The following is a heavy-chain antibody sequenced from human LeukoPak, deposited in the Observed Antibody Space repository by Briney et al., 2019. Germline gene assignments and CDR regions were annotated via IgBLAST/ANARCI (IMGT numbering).Heavy chain of an antibody. D-gene: IGHD4-17*01. CDR3: ARDQYGDYFDY. J-gene: IGHJ4*02. Sequence: GASVKVSCKASGYIFTAYYIHWVRQAPGQGLEWMGWISAYNGNTNYAQKLQGRVTMTTDTSTSTAYMELRSLRSDDTAVYYCARDQYGDYFDYWGQGTLVTVSS. CDR1: GYIFTAYY. CDR2: ISAYNGNT. V-gene: IGHV1-18*04.